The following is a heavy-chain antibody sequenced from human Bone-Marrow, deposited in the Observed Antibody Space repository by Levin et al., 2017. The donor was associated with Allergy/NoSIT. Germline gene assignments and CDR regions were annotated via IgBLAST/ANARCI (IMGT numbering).Heavy chain of an antibody. D-gene: IGHD3-16*02. CDR1: DSSISSDYS. V-gene: IGHV4-38-2*02. CDR2: IDHSGRT. CDR3: ARDGMITFGGVIVTKFDY. J-gene: IGHJ4*02. Sequence: PSETLSLTCTVFDSSISSDYSWGWIRQPPGKGLEWIGSIDHSGRTSYNASLKSRVTISIYTSKNQVSLTLSSVTAADTAVYYCARDGMITFGGVIVTKFDYWGQGTLVTVSS.